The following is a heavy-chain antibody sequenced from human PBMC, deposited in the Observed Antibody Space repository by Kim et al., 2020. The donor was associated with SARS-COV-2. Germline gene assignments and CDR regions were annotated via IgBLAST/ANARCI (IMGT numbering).Heavy chain of an antibody. V-gene: IGHV4-59*01. CDR3: ARALYGDYVKKGYNWFDP. Sequence: KSRVTISVDTSKNQYSLKLSSVTAADTAVYYCARALYGDYVKKGYNWFDPWGQGTLVTVSS. D-gene: IGHD4-17*01. J-gene: IGHJ5*02.